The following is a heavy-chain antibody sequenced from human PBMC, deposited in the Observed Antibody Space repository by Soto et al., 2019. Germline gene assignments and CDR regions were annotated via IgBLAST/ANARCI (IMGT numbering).Heavy chain of an antibody. CDR2: IYHSGST. J-gene: IGHJ4*02. CDR3: ASLPATSDFDY. D-gene: IGHD2-2*01. V-gene: IGHV4-4*02. CDR1: GGSINSYNW. Sequence: SETLSLTCAVSGGSINSYNWWSWVRQPPGKGLEWIGEIYHSGSTNYNPSLKSRVTISVDKSKNQFSLKLSSVTAADTAVYYCASLPATSDFDYWGQGTLVTVSS.